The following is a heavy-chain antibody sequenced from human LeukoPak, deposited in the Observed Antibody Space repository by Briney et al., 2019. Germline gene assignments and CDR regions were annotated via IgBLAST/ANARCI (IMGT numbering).Heavy chain of an antibody. V-gene: IGHV1-18*01. CDR1: GYTFTSYG. CDR3: ARDRSSGWYFRGPADY. Sequence: VASVKVSCKASGYTFTSYGISWVRQAPGQGLEWMGWISAYNGNTNYAQKLQGRVTMTTDTSTSTAYMELRSLRSDDTAVYYCARDRSSGWYFRGPADYWGQGTLVTVSS. CDR2: ISAYNGNT. D-gene: IGHD6-19*01. J-gene: IGHJ4*02.